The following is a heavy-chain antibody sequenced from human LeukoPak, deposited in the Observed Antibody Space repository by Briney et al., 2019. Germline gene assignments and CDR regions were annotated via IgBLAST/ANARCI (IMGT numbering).Heavy chain of an antibody. V-gene: IGHV1-2*06. CDR1: RYSFTGYY. CDR3: ARDYGDFSYYFDY. Sequence: ASVKVSCKASRYSFTGYYMHWVRQAPGQGLEWMGRINPNSGGTNYAQKFQGRVTMTRDTSISTAYMELSRLRSDDTAVYSCARDYGDFSYYFDYWGQGTLVTVSS. CDR2: INPNSGGT. J-gene: IGHJ4*02. D-gene: IGHD4-17*01.